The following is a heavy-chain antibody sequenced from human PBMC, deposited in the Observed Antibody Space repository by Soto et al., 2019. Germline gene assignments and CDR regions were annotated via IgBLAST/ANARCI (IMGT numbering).Heavy chain of an antibody. CDR1: GYTFTSYG. Sequence: GASVKVSCKASGYTFTSYGISWVRQAPGQGLEWMGWISAYNGNTNYAQKLQSRVTMTTDTSTSTAYMELRSLRSDDTAVYYCARDLLPLRIAAAGRRYYYGMDVWGQGTTVTVSS. D-gene: IGHD6-13*01. J-gene: IGHJ6*02. CDR2: ISAYNGNT. V-gene: IGHV1-18*04. CDR3: ARDLLPLRIAAAGRRYYYGMDV.